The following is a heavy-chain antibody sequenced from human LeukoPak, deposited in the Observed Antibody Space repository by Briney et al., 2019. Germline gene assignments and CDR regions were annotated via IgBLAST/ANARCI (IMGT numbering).Heavy chain of an antibody. CDR3: ARRGGSSWYNNWFDP. CDR2: IYTSGST. D-gene: IGHD6-13*01. J-gene: IGHJ5*02. V-gene: IGHV4-4*09. Sequence: SETLSLTCTVSGGSISSYYWSWIRQPPGKGLEWIGYIYTSGSTNYNPSLKSRVTISVDTSKNQFSLKLSSVTAADTAVYYWARRGGSSWYNNWFDPWGQGTLVTVSS. CDR1: GGSISSYY.